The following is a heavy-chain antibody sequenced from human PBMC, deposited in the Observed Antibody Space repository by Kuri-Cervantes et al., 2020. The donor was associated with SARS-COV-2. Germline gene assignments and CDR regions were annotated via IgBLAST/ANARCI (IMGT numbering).Heavy chain of an antibody. D-gene: IGHD3-16*01. CDR2: INHSGST. CDR1: VGSFSGYY. CDR3: ARATRGRDTHVLDYYGMDV. Sequence: TLSLTCAVSVGSFSGYYGSWIRQPPGKGLEWIGEINHSGSTNYNPSLKSRVTISVDTSKNQFSLKLSPVTAADTAVYYPARATRGRDTHVLDYYGMDVWGQGTTVNVSS. V-gene: IGHV4-34*01. J-gene: IGHJ6*02.